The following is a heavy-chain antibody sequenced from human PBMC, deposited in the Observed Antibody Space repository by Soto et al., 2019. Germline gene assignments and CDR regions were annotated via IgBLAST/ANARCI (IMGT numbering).Heavy chain of an antibody. Sequence: KISCKGSGYSFTSYWICWVRQMPGKGLELMGIIYPGDSDTRYSPSLQVQVTISADKSISTYYLQWSSLKASDTAMYYCARQYSSSWYDPSGRPFGVRYYYGMDVGGQGTTLPVSS. D-gene: IGHD6-13*01. CDR3: ARQYSSSWYDPSGRPFGVRYYYGMDV. J-gene: IGHJ6*02. CDR1: GYSFTSYW. V-gene: IGHV5-51*01. CDR2: IYPGDSDT.